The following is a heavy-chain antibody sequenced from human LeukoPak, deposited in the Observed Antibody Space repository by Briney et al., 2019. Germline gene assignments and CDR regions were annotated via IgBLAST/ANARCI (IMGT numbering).Heavy chain of an antibody. J-gene: IGHJ5*01. Sequence: GGSLRLSCAASGFTFSSYGMHWVRQAPGKGLEWVAFIRYDGSNKYYADSVKGRFTISRDNSKNTLYLQMNSLRAEDTAVYYCVREGYYGSAALYSWGHGTLVTVSS. CDR3: VREGYYGSAALYS. D-gene: IGHD3-10*01. CDR2: IRYDGSNK. V-gene: IGHV3-30*02. CDR1: GFTFSSYG.